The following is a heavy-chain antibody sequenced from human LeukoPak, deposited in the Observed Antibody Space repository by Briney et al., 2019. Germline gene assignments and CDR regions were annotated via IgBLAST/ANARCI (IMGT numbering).Heavy chain of an antibody. CDR3: AREGSGSYWGRSYYYYGMDV. CDR1: GFTFSSYA. D-gene: IGHD1-26*01. Sequence: GGSLRLSCAASGFTFSSYAMHWVRQAPGKGLEWVAVISYDGSNKYYADSVKGRFTISRDNFKNTLYLQMNSLRAEDTAVYYWAREGSGSYWGRSYYYYGMDVWGQGTTVTVSS. CDR2: ISYDGSNK. V-gene: IGHV3-30-3*01. J-gene: IGHJ6*02.